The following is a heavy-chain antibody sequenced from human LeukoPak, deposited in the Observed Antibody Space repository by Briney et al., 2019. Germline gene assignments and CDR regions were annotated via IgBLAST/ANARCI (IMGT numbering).Heavy chain of an antibody. Sequence: TGGSLRLSCAASGFTFDDYAMHWVRQAPGKGLEWVSGISWNSGSIGYADSVKGRFTISRDNAKNSLYLQMNSLRAEDTALYYCAKGLYSSSWSFDYWGQGTLVTVSS. CDR1: GFTFDDYA. CDR2: ISWNSGSI. J-gene: IGHJ4*02. D-gene: IGHD6-13*01. CDR3: AKGLYSSSWSFDY. V-gene: IGHV3-9*01.